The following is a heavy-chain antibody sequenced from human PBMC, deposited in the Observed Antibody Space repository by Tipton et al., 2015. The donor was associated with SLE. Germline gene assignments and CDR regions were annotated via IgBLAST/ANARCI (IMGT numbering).Heavy chain of an antibody. CDR2: IYYSGST. Sequence: TLSLTCTVSGGSISSGSYYWSWIRQPPGKGLEWIGYIYYSGSTNYNPSLKSRVTISVDTSKNQFSLKLTSVTAADTAVYYCAREDLGQWQAFDIWGQGTMVTVSS. CDR1: GGSISSGSYY. J-gene: IGHJ3*02. V-gene: IGHV4-61*01. D-gene: IGHD6-19*01. CDR3: AREDLGQWQAFDI.